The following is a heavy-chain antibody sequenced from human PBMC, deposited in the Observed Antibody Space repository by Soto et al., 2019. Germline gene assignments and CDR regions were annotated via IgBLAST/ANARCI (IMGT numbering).Heavy chain of an antibody. CDR1: GFTFSSYA. D-gene: IGHD4-17*01. CDR2: ISGGGVTT. J-gene: IGHJ4*02. V-gene: IGHV3-23*01. Sequence: PGGSLRLSCATSGFTFSSYAMSWVRQAPGKGLEWVSSISGGGVTTSYADSVKGRVTISRDNAKNTLYLQMNSLRAEDTAVYYCAKRHGRYGDYEVDWGQGTLVTVSS. CDR3: AKRHGRYGDYEVD.